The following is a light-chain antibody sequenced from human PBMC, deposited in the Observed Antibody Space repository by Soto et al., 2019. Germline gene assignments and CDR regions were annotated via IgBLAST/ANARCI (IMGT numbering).Light chain of an antibody. V-gene: IGKV1-39*01. CDR2: EAS. Sequence: IQMTQSPSSLSASVGDRVTIICRASQGISTYLNWYQQKPGKAPKVLIYEASSLQSGVPSRFSGSGSGTEFTLTISSLQSEDFAVYYCQQYNNWTFGQGTKVDIK. J-gene: IGKJ1*01. CDR3: QQYNNWT. CDR1: QGISTY.